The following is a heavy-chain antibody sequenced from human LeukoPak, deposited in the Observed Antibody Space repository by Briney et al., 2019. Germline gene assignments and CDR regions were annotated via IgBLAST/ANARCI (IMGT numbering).Heavy chain of an antibody. CDR3: AKDSGGALDY. J-gene: IGHJ4*02. V-gene: IGHV3-7*01. CDR2: IKQDGSEK. D-gene: IGHD4-17*01. CDR1: GFTFSSYS. Sequence: GGSLRLSCAASGFTFSSYSMNWVRQAPGKGLEWVANIKQDGSEKYSVDSVKGRFTISRDNAKESLFLQMNSLRAEDTAIYHCAKDSGGALDYWGQGTLVTVSS.